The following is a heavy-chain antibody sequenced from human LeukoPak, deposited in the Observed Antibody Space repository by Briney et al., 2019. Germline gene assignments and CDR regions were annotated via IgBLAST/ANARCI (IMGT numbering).Heavy chain of an antibody. CDR2: ISYDGSNK. Sequence: GGSLRLSCAASGFTFGSYGMHWVRQAPGKGLEWVAVISYDGSNKYYADSVKGRFTISRDNSKNTLYLQMNSLRAEDTAVYYCAKGFSNYGDYVWYAFDIWGQGTMVTVSS. CDR3: AKGFSNYGDYVWYAFDI. D-gene: IGHD4-17*01. J-gene: IGHJ3*02. V-gene: IGHV3-30*18. CDR1: GFTFGSYG.